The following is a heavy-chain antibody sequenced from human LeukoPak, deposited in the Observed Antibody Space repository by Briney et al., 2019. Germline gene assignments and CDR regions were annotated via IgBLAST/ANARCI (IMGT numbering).Heavy chain of an antibody. V-gene: IGHV3-21*01. CDR3: AREKYCSGGSCFVLDY. CDR1: GFTFSSYS. D-gene: IGHD2-15*01. Sequence: GGSLRLSCAASGFTFSSYSMNWVRQAPGKGLEWVSSISSSSSYIYYADSVKGRFTISRDNAKNSLYLQMNSLRAEDTAVYYCAREKYCSGGSCFVLDYWGRGTLVTVSS. J-gene: IGHJ4*02. CDR2: ISSSSSYI.